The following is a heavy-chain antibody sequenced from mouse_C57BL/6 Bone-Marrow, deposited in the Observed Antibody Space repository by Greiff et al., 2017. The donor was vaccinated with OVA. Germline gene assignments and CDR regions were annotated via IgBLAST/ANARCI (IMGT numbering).Heavy chain of an antibody. D-gene: IGHD2-1*01. CDR2: INYDGSST. CDR1: GFTFSDYY. CDR3: ARDPGYGNYSYYFDY. V-gene: IGHV5-16*01. J-gene: IGHJ2*01. Sequence: EVKVVESEGGLVQPGSSMKLSCTASGFTFSDYYMAWVRQVPEKGLEWVANINYDGSSTYYLDSLKSRFIISRDNAKNILYLQMSSLKSEDTATYYCARDPGYGNYSYYFDYWGQGTTLTVSS.